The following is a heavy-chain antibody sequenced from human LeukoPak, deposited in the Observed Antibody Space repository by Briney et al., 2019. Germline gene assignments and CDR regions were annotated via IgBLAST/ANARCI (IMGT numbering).Heavy chain of an antibody. J-gene: IGHJ6*02. Sequence: PSGTLSLTCDVSGGSRINTGWWSWVRQPPGKGLEWIGEIFHSGNTKYNPSLESQVTISVDKSNHQFTLEMKSVTAADTAIYYCARDLGYYYGLDIWSRGTTVTVSS. CDR3: ARDLGYYYGLDI. D-gene: IGHD3-16*01. CDR2: IFHSGNT. V-gene: IGHV4-4*02. CDR1: GGSRINTGW.